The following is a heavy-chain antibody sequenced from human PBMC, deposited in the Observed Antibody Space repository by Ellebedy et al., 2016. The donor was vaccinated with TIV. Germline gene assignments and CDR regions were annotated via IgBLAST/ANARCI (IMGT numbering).Heavy chain of an antibody. CDR3: ARLRYFGSGSYSDY. CDR2: ISGVGSSTT. V-gene: IGHV3-23*01. Sequence: GESLKISCVASGFTFSNYAMGWVRQAPGKGLDWVSAISGVGSSTTHYADSVKGRFFISRDNSKNTLYLQMNSLRAGDTAIYYCARLRYFGSGSYSDYWGQGTLVTVSS. CDR1: GFTFSNYA. D-gene: IGHD3-10*01. J-gene: IGHJ4*02.